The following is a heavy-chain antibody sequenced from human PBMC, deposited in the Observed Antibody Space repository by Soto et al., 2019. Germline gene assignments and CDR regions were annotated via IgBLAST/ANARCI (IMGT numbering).Heavy chain of an antibody. D-gene: IGHD4-17*01. V-gene: IGHV4-31*03. Sequence: SETLSLTCTVSGGSISSGGYYWSWIRQHPGKGLEWIGYIYYSGSTYYNPSLKSRVTISVDTSKNQFSLKLSSVTAADTAVYYCARGGDDYGDYVDEDYFDYWGQGTLVTVSS. CDR3: ARGGDDYGDYVDEDYFDY. CDR2: IYYSGST. CDR1: GGSISSGGYY. J-gene: IGHJ4*02.